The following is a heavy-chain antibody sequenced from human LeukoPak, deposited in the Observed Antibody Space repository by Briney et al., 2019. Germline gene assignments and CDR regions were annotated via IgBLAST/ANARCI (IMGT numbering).Heavy chain of an antibody. D-gene: IGHD3-10*01. CDR2: INPNSGGT. CDR1: GYTFTGYY. CDR3: ARDSILLWSGELWDAFDI. J-gene: IGHJ3*02. V-gene: IGHV1-2*06. Sequence: ASVKVSCKASGYTFTGYYMHWVRQAPGQGLEWMGRINPNSGGTNYAQKFQGRVTMTRDTSISTAYMELSRLRSDDTAVYYCARDSILLWSGELWDAFDIWGQRKMVTVSS.